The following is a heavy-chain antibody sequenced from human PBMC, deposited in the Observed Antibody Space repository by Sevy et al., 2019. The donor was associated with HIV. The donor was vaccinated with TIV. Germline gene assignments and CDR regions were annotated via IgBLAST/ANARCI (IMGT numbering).Heavy chain of an antibody. CDR2: IKSKTDGGTT. CDR1: GFTFSNAW. CDR3: TTESRFFDSSGYWGFDY. J-gene: IGHJ4*02. D-gene: IGHD3-22*01. V-gene: IGHV3-15*01. Sequence: GGSLRLSCAASGFTFSNAWMRWVRQAPGKGLEWVGRIKSKTDGGTTDYAAPVKGRFTISRDDSKNTLYLQMNSLKTEDTAVYYCTTESRFFDSSGYWGFDYWGQGTLVTVSS.